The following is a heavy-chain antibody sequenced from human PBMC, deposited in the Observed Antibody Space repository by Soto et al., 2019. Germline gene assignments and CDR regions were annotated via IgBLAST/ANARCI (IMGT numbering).Heavy chain of an antibody. CDR2: IYSGGST. V-gene: IGHV3-66*01. CDR1: GFTVSSNY. D-gene: IGHD3-22*01. J-gene: IGHJ4*02. CDR3: AKDLRYYYDSSGYYSDY. Sequence: PGGSLRLSCAASGFTVSSNYMSWVRQAPGKGLEWVSVIYSGGSTYYADSVKGRFTISRDNSKNTLYLQMNSLRAEDTAVYYCAKDLRYYYDSSGYYSDYWGQGTLVTVSS.